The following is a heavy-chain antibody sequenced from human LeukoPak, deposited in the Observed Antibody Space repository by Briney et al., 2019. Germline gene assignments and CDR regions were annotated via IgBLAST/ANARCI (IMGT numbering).Heavy chain of an antibody. V-gene: IGHV3-21*01. CDR2: ISSSNTY. D-gene: IGHD3-16*01. CDR1: GVTFSPYS. CDR3: ARDPGDLRWGMDV. Sequence: PGGSLRLSCAASGVTFSPYSINWARQAPGKGLEWVSSISSSNTYYTDSVKGRFIISRDNAKKSVYLQMNSLRAEDTAVYYCARDPGDLRWGMDVWGQGTTVTVAS. J-gene: IGHJ6*02.